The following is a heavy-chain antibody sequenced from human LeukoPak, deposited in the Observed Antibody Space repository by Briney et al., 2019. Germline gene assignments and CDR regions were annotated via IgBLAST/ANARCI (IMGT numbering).Heavy chain of an antibody. Sequence: ASVKVSCKASGYTFTCYAMHWVRQAPGQRLEWMGWINAGNGNTKYSQKFQGRVTITRDTSASTAYMELSSLRSEDTAVYYCARPHNSGWEFDPWGQGTLVTVSS. CDR1: GYTFTCYA. CDR2: INAGNGNT. D-gene: IGHD5-12*01. J-gene: IGHJ5*02. CDR3: ARPHNSGWEFDP. V-gene: IGHV1-3*01.